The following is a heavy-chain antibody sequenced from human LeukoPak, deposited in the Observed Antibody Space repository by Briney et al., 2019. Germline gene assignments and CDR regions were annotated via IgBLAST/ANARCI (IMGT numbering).Heavy chain of an antibody. D-gene: IGHD3-10*01. J-gene: IGHJ4*02. CDR2: INPNSGGT. CDR3: ARVYYGSGINDY. Sequence: ASVKVSCKTSGYTFTAYHIHWVRQAPGQGLEWMGWINPNSGGTNYAQKFQGRVTMTRDTSISTAYMELSRLRSDDTAVYYCARVYYGSGINDYWGQGTLVTVSS. V-gene: IGHV1-2*02. CDR1: GYTFTAYH.